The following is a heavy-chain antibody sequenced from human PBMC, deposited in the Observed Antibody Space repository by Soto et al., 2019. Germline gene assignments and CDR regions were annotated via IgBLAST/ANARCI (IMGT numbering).Heavy chain of an antibody. J-gene: IGHJ4*02. CDR2: IWYDGSNK. CDR1: GFTFSSYG. Sequence: GGSLRLSCAASGFTFSSYGMHWVRQAPGKGLEWVAVIWYDGSNKYYADSVKDRFIISRDNSKNTLYLQMKSLRAEDTVVYYCARSAGSGQRLPGGVKGYWGQGTLVTVSS. D-gene: IGHD3-10*01. V-gene: IGHV3-33*01. CDR3: ARSAGSGQRLPGGVKGY.